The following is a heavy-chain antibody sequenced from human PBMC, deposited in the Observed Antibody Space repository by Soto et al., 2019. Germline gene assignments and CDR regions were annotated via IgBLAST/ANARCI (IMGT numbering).Heavy chain of an antibody. D-gene: IGHD6-13*01. CDR3: AKDGRIADDY. Sequence: GGSLRLSCAASGFIFYNYAMTWVHQAPGEGLEWVSAISGSGSSTYYADSVKGRFTISRDNSKNTLYLQMNSLRAEDTAVYYCAKDGRIADDYWGQGTLVTVSS. V-gene: IGHV3-23*01. J-gene: IGHJ4*02. CDR1: GFIFYNYA. CDR2: ISGSGSST.